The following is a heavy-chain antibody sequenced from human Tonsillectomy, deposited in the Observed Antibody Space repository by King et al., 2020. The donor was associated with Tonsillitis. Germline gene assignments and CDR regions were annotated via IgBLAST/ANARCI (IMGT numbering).Heavy chain of an antibody. V-gene: IGHV2-70*01. J-gene: IGHJ4*02. Sequence: TLKESGPALVKPTQTLTLTCTFSGFSLSTNGMCVSWIRQPPGKALEWLALVDWDDDKYYSASLKTRLTISKDTCKNQVVLTMTNVDPVDTATYYCARVHSGYGGYYFDYWGQGTLVTVSS. D-gene: IGHD3-22*01. CDR1: GFSLSTNGMC. CDR3: ARVHSGYGGYYFDY. CDR2: VDWDDDK.